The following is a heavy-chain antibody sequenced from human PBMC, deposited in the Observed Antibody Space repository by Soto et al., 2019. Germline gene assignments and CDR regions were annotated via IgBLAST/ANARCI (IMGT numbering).Heavy chain of an antibody. V-gene: IGHV3-9*01. J-gene: IGHJ1*01. CDR2: INWNSGSI. CDR1: GFTFDDYA. CDR3: VKDESINWYSGHFRH. D-gene: IGHD6-13*01. Sequence: GGSLRLSCAASGFTFDDYAMHWVRQVPGKGLEWVPGINWNSGSIGYADSVKGRFASSRDNAKNSLHLQMNSLRAEDTAFYYCVKDESINWYSGHFRHWGQGTLVTVSS.